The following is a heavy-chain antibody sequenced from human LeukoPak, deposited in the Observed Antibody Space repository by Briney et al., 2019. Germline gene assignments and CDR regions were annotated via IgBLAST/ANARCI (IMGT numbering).Heavy chain of an antibody. V-gene: IGHV4/OR15-8*01. Sequence: SETLSLTCAVSGASLTHFWSWVRQLPGEGLEWIGEIHRDAYANYNPSLKSRVTMSVDTSRNQFSLRLTSVTAADTAVYYCAGVISTGWRQNDWWGQGILVTVSS. D-gene: IGHD2-8*02. CDR2: IHRDAYA. J-gene: IGHJ4*02. CDR1: GASLTHF. CDR3: AGVISTGWRQNDW.